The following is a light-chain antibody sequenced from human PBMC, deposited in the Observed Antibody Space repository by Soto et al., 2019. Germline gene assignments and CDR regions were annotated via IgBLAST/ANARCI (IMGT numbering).Light chain of an antibody. CDR2: DVS. V-gene: IGLV2-11*01. CDR1: NSDVGGYNY. J-gene: IGLJ3*02. CDR3: CSYAGNSLWV. Sequence: QSALTQPRSVSGSPGQSVTISCTGTNSDVGGYNYVSWYQQHPGKAPKLVIYDVSKRPSGVPDRFSGPKSGNTASLTISGLQAEDEADYYCCSYAGNSLWVFGGGTKVTVL.